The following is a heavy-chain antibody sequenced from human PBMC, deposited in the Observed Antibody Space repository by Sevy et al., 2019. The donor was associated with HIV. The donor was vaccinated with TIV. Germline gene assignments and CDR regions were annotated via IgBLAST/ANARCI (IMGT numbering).Heavy chain of an antibody. D-gene: IGHD5-18*01. CDR3: ARARYNYGSLYFDY. CDR1: GFTFSDSY. CDR2: ISSGGTII. V-gene: IGHV3-11*01. Sequence: GGSLRLSCAASGFTFSDSYMSWFRQAPGKGLEWVSYISSGGTIIYYADSVKGRFTISRDNAKNSLYLQMNSLRAEDTAVYYCARARYNYGSLYFDYWGQGTLVTVSS. J-gene: IGHJ4*02.